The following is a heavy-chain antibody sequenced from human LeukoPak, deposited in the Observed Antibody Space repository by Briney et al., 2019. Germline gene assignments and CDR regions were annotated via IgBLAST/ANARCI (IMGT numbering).Heavy chain of an antibody. D-gene: IGHD2-2*01. Sequence: GGSLRLSCAASGFTFSSYGMHWVRQAPGKGLEWVAVIWYDGSNKYYADSVKGRFTISRDNSKNTLYLQMNSLRAEDTAVYYCARNPPLNQNIVVVPAARSGADYYGMDVWGQGTTVTVSS. J-gene: IGHJ6*02. CDR3: ARNPPLNQNIVVVPAARSGADYYGMDV. V-gene: IGHV3-33*01. CDR1: GFTFSSYG. CDR2: IWYDGSNK.